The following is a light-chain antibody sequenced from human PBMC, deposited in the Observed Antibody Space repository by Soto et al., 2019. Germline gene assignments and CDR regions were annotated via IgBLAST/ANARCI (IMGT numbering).Light chain of an antibody. CDR2: DAS. Sequence: EMVTTKVPATLSVSPGERATLTCRASQSVSSNLAWYQQKPGQAPRLLIYDASSRATGIPDRFSGGGSGTDFTLTISRLEPEDFAVYYCQQFSSYPFTFGGGTKVDIK. CDR1: QSVSSN. CDR3: QQFSSYPFT. J-gene: IGKJ4*01. V-gene: IGKV3-20*01.